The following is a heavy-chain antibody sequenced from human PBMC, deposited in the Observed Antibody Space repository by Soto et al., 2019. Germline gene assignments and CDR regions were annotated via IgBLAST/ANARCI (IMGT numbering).Heavy chain of an antibody. Sequence: QVQLQESGPGLVRPSGTLSLTCAVSGDSINSNYCWTWVRQPPGKGLEWIAEIYYSGGTSYNPSLKSRVTMSMDKSKSQFSLNLTSVTAADTAMYYCARDTGWGLGYWGQGTLVTVSS. CDR2: IYYSGGT. V-gene: IGHV4-4*02. J-gene: IGHJ4*02. CDR1: GDSINSNYC. D-gene: IGHD6-19*01. CDR3: ARDTGWGLGY.